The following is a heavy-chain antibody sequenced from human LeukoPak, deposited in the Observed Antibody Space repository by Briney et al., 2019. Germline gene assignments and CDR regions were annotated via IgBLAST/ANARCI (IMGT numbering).Heavy chain of an antibody. CDR1: GFTFSSYE. D-gene: IGHD5-18*01. Sequence: GGSLRLSCAASGFTFSSYEMNWVRQAPGKGLEWVSYISTSGSTIYYADSVKGRFTISRDNSKNTLYLQMNSLRAVDTAVYYCAKGEVDTAMEDYYYYYYYMDVWGKGTTVTISS. J-gene: IGHJ6*03. CDR2: ISTSGSTI. CDR3: AKGEVDTAMEDYYYYYYYMDV. V-gene: IGHV3-48*03.